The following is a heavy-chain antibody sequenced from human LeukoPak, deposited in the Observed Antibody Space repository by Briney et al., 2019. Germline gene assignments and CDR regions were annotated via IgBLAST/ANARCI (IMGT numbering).Heavy chain of an antibody. CDR3: ARDFQVLYDDAFDI. Sequence: SQTLSLTCTVSGGSISSGSYYWSWIRQPAGKGLEWIGRIYTSGSTNYNPSLKSRVTISVDTSKNQFSLNLRSVTAADTAMYYCARDFQVLYDDAFDIWGQGTMVIVSS. V-gene: IGHV4-61*02. D-gene: IGHD2-8*02. CDR2: IYTSGST. CDR1: GGSISSGSYY. J-gene: IGHJ3*02.